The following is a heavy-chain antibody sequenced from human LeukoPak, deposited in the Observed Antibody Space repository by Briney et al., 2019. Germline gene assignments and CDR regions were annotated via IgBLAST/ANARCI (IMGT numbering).Heavy chain of an antibody. V-gene: IGHV4-39*01. J-gene: IGHJ4*02. Sequence: SETLSLTCIVSGGSISSISSNNYHWGWIRQPPGKGLEWIGSIYYSGSTYYNPSLKSRVTVSVDTSKNQFSLKLSSVTAADTAVYYCASQSRDGYNSRGAGSGVDYWGQGTLVTVST. CDR3: ASQSRDGYNSRGAGSGVDY. D-gene: IGHD5-24*01. CDR2: IYYSGST. CDR1: GGSISSISSNNYH.